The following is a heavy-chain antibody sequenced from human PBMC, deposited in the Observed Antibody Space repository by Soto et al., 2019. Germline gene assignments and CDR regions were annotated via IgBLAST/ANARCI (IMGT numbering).Heavy chain of an antibody. Sequence: QVQLVESGGGVVQPGRSLRLSCAASGFRFSDYGIHWVRQAPGKGLEWVAVISSDGSNEYYADSVKGRFTISRDNSKNTVSLQMNSLTTEDSASYYCAKQISPYCSRVTCYDLYFYYAMDVWGQGTTVTVSS. J-gene: IGHJ6*02. CDR2: ISSDGSNE. D-gene: IGHD2-2*01. CDR1: GFRFSDYG. CDR3: AKQISPYCSRVTCYDLYFYYAMDV. V-gene: IGHV3-30*18.